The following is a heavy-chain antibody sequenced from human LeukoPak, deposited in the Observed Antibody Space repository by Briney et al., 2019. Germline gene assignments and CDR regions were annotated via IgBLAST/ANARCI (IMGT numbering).Heavy chain of an antibody. CDR3: ARGTLNSGGNPWGYYYYYMDV. J-gene: IGHJ6*03. D-gene: IGHD4-23*01. CDR2: ININSGGT. V-gene: IGHV1-2*02. CDR1: GYTFTGYY. Sequence: ASVKVSCKASGYTFTGYYMHWVRQAPGQGLEWMGWININSGGTNYAQKFQGRVTMTRDTSISTAYMELSRLRSDDTAVYYCARGTLNSGGNPWGYYYYYMDVWGKGTTVTVSS.